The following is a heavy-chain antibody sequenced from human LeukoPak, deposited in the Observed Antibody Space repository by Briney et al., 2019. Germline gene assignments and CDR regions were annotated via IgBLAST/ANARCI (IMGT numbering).Heavy chain of an antibody. CDR3: ARVASSYDFWSGYSTTIFDY. CDR2: IYTSGST. Sequence: PSETLSLTCTVSGGSISSYYWSWIRQPAGKGLEWIGRIYTSGSTNYNPSLKSRVTMSVDTSKNQFSLKLSSVTAADTAVYYCARVASSYDFWSGYSTTIFDYWGQGTLVTVSS. D-gene: IGHD3-3*01. CDR1: GGSISSYY. V-gene: IGHV4-4*07. J-gene: IGHJ4*02.